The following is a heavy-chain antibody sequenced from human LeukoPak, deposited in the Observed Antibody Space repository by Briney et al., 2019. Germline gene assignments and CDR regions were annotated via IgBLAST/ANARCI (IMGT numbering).Heavy chain of an antibody. D-gene: IGHD2-2*01. CDR3: VKICRTAGCYVSSDA. Sequence: GVSLRLSCAASGFIFTNYAMSWVRQAPGKGLEWVSSIIGSGADTYYADSVKGQFTISRDNSKNTVYLQMNSLTVEDTAVYFCVKICRTAGCYVSSDAWGRGTTVIVSS. CDR2: IIGSGADT. V-gene: IGHV3-23*01. J-gene: IGHJ6*04. CDR1: GFIFTNYA.